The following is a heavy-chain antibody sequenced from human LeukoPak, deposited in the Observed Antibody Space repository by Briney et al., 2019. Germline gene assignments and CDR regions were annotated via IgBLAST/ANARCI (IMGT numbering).Heavy chain of an antibody. D-gene: IGHD3-10*01. Sequence: PSETLSLTCTVSGGSISSGGYYWSWIRQHPGKGLEWIGYIYYSGSTYYNPSLKSRVTISVDKSKNQFSLKLSSVTAADTAMYYCARVAGSGARNWFDPWGQGTLVTVSS. CDR1: GGSISSGGYY. V-gene: IGHV4-31*03. CDR3: ARVAGSGARNWFDP. J-gene: IGHJ5*02. CDR2: IYYSGST.